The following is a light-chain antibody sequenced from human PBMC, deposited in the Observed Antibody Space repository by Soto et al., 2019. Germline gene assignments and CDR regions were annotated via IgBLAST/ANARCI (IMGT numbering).Light chain of an antibody. V-gene: IGKV1-27*01. J-gene: IGKJ1*01. Sequence: DIEMTQSPSSLSASVGDRVIITCRASQGISNYLAWYQQRPGQVPKLLIYAASTLQSGVPSRFSGSGSGTDFTLTISSLQPEDVASYYCQKYDSAPWTFGQGTEVEIK. CDR2: AAS. CDR1: QGISNY. CDR3: QKYDSAPWT.